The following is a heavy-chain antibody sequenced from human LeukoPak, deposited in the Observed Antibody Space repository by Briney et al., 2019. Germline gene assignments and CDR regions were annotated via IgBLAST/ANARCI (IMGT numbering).Heavy chain of an antibody. J-gene: IGHJ3*02. CDR1: GFTFSSYA. D-gene: IGHD5-12*01. CDR2: ISSSGGST. Sequence: GGSLRLSCAASGFTFSSYAMSWVRQAPGKGLEWVSGISSSGGSTYYADSVKGRFTISRDNSENTLYLQMNSLRAEDTAVYYCAKDSYSAYDSDAFDIWGQGTMVTVSS. CDR3: AKDSYSAYDSDAFDI. V-gene: IGHV3-23*01.